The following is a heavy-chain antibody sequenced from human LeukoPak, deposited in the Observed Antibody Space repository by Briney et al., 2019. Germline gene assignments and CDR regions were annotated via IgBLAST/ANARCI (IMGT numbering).Heavy chain of an antibody. CDR3: ARQMYSSSWSFDY. D-gene: IGHD6-13*01. Sequence: SETLSLTCTVSGGSISSGGYYWSWIRQHPGTGLEWIGYIYYSGSTYYNPSLKSRVTISVDTSKNQFSLKLSSVTAADTAVYYCARQMYSSSWSFDYWGQGTLVTVSS. V-gene: IGHV4-31*03. J-gene: IGHJ4*02. CDR1: GGSISSGGYY. CDR2: IYYSGST.